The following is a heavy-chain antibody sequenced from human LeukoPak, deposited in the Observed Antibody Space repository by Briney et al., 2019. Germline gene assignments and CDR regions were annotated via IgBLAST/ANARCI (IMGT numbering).Heavy chain of an antibody. CDR1: GFTFSSYS. D-gene: IGHD6-13*01. CDR2: ISSSSSYI. J-gene: IGHJ4*02. V-gene: IGHV3-21*01. CDR3: ACIAAAGNAY. Sequence: VGSLRLSCAASGFTFSSYSMNWVRQAPGKGLEWVSSISSSSSYIYYADSVKGRFTISRDNAKNSLYLQMNSLKAEDTAVSYCACIAAAGNAYWGQGTLVTVSS.